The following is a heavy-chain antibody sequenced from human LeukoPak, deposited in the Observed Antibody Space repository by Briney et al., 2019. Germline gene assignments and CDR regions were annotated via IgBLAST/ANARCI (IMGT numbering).Heavy chain of an antibody. CDR1: GGSISTYY. CDR3: ARDKAHSYGRYFDP. D-gene: IGHD5-18*01. V-gene: IGHV4-59*01. J-gene: IGHJ5*02. CDR2: ISYGNT. Sequence: SETLSLTCSVAGGSISTYYWNWIRHTPGTGLEWIGHISYGNTDYNPSLKSRVTISVDTSKNQFSLKLTSVTAADTAVYYCARDKAHSYGRYFDPWGQGALVIVSS.